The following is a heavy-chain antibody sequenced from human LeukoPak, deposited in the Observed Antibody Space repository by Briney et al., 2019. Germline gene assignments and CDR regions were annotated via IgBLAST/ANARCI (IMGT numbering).Heavy chain of an antibody. CDR3: ATDYGGNGDAFDI. V-gene: IGHV1-58*02. CDR1: GFTFTSST. D-gene: IGHD4-23*01. J-gene: IGHJ3*02. CDR2: IVVGSGNT. Sequence: SVKVSCKASGFTFTSSTMQWVRQARGQRLEWIGWIVVGSGNTNYAQKFQERVTITRDMSTSTAYMELSSLRSEDTAVYYCATDYGGNGDAFDIWGQGTMVTVSS.